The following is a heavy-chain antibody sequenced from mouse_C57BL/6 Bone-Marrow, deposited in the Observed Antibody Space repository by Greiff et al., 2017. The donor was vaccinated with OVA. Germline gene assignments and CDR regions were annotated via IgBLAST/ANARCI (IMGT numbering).Heavy chain of an antibody. J-gene: IGHJ2*01. V-gene: IGHV6-6*01. Sequence: EVKLVEPGGGLVQPGGSMKLSCAASGFTFSDAWMDWVRQSPEKGLEWVAEIRNKANNPATYYTESVKGRFTISRYDSKSSVYLQMNSLRAEDTGIYYGTTLYYGSFFDYWGQGTTLTVSS. CDR2: IRNKANNPAT. CDR1: GFTFSDAW. D-gene: IGHD2-1*01. CDR3: TTLYYGSFFDY.